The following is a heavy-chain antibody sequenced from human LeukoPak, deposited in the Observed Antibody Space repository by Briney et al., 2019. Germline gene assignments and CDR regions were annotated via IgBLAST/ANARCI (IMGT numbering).Heavy chain of an antibody. CDR1: GYSFTSYW. CDR3: ARLPYYYDSSGYPHDAFDI. V-gene: IGHV5-51*01. D-gene: IGHD3-22*01. Sequence: GESLKISCKGSGYSFTSYWIGWVRQMPGKGLGWMGIIYPGDSDTRYSPSFKGQVTISADKSISTAYLQWSSLNASDTAMYYCARLPYYYDSSGYPHDAFDIWGQGTMVTVSS. J-gene: IGHJ3*02. CDR2: IYPGDSDT.